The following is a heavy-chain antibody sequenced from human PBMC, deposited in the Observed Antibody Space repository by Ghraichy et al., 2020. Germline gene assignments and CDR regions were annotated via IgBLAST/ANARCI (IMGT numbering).Heavy chain of an antibody. CDR2: IYYSGST. CDR3: ARAVTTVTYFDY. V-gene: IGHV4-61*01. Sequence: SETLSLTCTVSGGSVSSGSYYWSWIRQPPGKGLEWIGYIYYSGSTNYNPSLKSRVTISVDTSKNQFSLKLISVTAADTAVHYCARAVTTVTYFDYWGQGTLVTVSS. D-gene: IGHD4-17*01. J-gene: IGHJ4*02. CDR1: GGSVSSGSYY.